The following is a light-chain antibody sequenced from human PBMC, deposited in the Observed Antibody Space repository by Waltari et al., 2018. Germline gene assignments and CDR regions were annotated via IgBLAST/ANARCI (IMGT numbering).Light chain of an antibody. J-gene: IGKJ2*01. V-gene: IGKV4-1*01. Sequence: DIVMTQSPDSLAVSLGERATTNCTFRQTLLSNSNNKNFLTWYQQKPGQPPKLLIYSASTRESGVPDRFSGSGSGTDFTLTISSLQAEDVAVYFCQQYYGIPYTFGQGTRLEIK. CDR2: SAS. CDR1: QTLLSNSNNKNF. CDR3: QQYYGIPYT.